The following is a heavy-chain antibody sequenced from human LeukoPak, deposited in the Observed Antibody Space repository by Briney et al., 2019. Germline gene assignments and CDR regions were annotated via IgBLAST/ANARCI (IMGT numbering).Heavy chain of an antibody. CDR3: ARDHLVGATLSDY. CDR1: GYTFTSYD. Sequence: ASVKVSCKASGYTFTSYDINWVRQATGQGLEWMGWMNPNSGNTGYAQKFQGRVTITRNTSISTAYMELSSLRSEDTAVYYCARDHLVGATLSDYWGQGTLVTVSS. J-gene: IGHJ4*02. D-gene: IGHD1-26*01. V-gene: IGHV1-8*03. CDR2: MNPNSGNT.